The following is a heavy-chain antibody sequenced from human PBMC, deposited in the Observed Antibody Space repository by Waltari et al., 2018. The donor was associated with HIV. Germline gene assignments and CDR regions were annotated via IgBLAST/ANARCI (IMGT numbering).Heavy chain of an antibody. V-gene: IGHV5-51*01. J-gene: IGHJ4*02. CDR3: ATLPLRKDDSGFYYSFDL. D-gene: IGHD3-22*01. CDR1: GYTFTNSR. Sequence: EVQLVQSGAEVKTPGESLKISCKASGYTFTNSRLSCERWLPGYGLEYMGIIDPDDSDTRYSPSFQGQVTISADKSFSAAYLHWSSLKASDTAMYYCATLPLRKDDSGFYYSFDLWGQGTLVTVSS. CDR2: IDPDDSDT.